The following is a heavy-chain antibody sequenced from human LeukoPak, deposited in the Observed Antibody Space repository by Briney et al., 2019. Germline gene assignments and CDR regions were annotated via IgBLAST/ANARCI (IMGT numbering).Heavy chain of an antibody. J-gene: IGHJ4*02. Sequence: PGGSLRLSCAASGFTFSDYYMSWIRQAPGKGLEWVSYISSSSSTIYYADSVEGRFTISRDDTKNSLYLYMNSLRVDDTAVYYCARDVGGSGGYWGQGTLVTVSS. CDR2: ISSSSSTI. CDR1: GFTFSDYY. CDR3: ARDVGGSGGY. V-gene: IGHV3-11*04. D-gene: IGHD3-10*01.